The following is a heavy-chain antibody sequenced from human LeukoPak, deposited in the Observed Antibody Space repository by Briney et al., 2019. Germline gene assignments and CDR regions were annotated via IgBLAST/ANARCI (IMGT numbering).Heavy chain of an antibody. Sequence: GASVKVSCKASGYTFTSYYMHWVRQAPGQGLEWMGIINPSGGSTSYAQKFQGRVTMTEDTSTDTAYMELSSLRSEDTAVYYCATSYHYSVAVAGIDYWGQGTLVTVSS. CDR1: GYTFTSYY. V-gene: IGHV1-46*01. CDR3: ATSYHYSVAVAGIDY. J-gene: IGHJ4*02. D-gene: IGHD6-19*01. CDR2: INPSGGST.